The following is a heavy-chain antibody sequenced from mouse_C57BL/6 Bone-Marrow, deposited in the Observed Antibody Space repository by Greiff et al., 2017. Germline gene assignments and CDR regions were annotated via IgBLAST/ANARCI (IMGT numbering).Heavy chain of an antibody. CDR1: GFTFSNYW. Sequence: DVQLQESGGGLVQPGGSMKLSCVASGFTFSNYWMNWVRQSPEKGLEWVAQIRLKSDNYATHYAESVKGRFTISRDDSKSSVYLQMNNLRAEDTGIYYCTSVSYWGQGTLVTVSA. J-gene: IGHJ3*01. V-gene: IGHV6-3*01. CDR2: IRLKSDNYAT. CDR3: TSVSY.